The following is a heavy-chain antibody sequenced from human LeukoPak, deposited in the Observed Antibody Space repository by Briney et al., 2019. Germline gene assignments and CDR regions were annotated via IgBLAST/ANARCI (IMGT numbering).Heavy chain of an antibody. CDR3: ARPFYSSGAFDI. CDR1: GYSISSGYY. Sequence: PSETLSLTCAVSGYSISSGYYWGWIRQPPGKGLEWIGRIYHSGSTYYNPSIKSRVTISVDTSKNQFSLKLSSVTAADTAVYYCARPFYSSGAFDIWGQGTMVTVSS. D-gene: IGHD2/OR15-2a*01. CDR2: IYHSGST. J-gene: IGHJ3*02. V-gene: IGHV4-38-2*01.